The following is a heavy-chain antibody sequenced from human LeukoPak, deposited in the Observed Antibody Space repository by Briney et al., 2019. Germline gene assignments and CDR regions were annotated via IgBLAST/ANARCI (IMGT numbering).Heavy chain of an antibody. CDR2: IYSGSST. CDR1: GFTVSSNY. J-gene: IGHJ4*02. V-gene: IGHV3-53*01. D-gene: IGHD6-13*01. CDR3: ARGYSSSWYYFDY. Sequence: PGGSLRLSCAASGFTVSSNYMSWVRQAPGKGLEWVSVIYSGSSTYYADSVKGRFTISRANSKNTLYLQMNSLRAEDTAVYYCARGYSSSWYYFDYWGEGTLVTVSS.